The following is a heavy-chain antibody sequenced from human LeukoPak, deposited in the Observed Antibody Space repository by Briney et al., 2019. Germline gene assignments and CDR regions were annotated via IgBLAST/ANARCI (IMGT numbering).Heavy chain of an antibody. J-gene: IGHJ4*02. CDR2: IYHSGST. Sequence: SQTLSLTRAVSGGSISSGGYSWSWIRQPPGKGLEWIGYIYHSGSTYYNPSLKSRVTISVDRSKNQFSLKLSSVTAADTAVYYCARGGPWSPFDYWGQGTLVTVSS. V-gene: IGHV4-30-2*01. CDR1: GGSISSGGYS. CDR3: ARGGPWSPFDY. D-gene: IGHD2-15*01.